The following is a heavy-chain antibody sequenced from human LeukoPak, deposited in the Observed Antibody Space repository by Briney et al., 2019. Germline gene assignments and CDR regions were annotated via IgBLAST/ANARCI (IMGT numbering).Heavy chain of an antibody. V-gene: IGHV1-18*01. CDR3: ARDSCSSTNCYVGYFDY. CDR2: ISAYNNNT. J-gene: IGHJ4*02. D-gene: IGHD2-2*01. Sequence: ASVKVSCKASGFTFTSYSITWVRQAPGQGLEWMGWISAYNNNTNYAQKLQGRVTMTTDTSTSTTYMELGSLRSDDTAVYYCARDSCSSTNCYVGYFDYWGQGTLVTVSS. CDR1: GFTFTSYS.